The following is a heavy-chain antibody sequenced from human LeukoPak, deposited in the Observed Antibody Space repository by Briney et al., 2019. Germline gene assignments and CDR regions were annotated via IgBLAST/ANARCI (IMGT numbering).Heavy chain of an antibody. CDR2: ISSGSGYI. Sequence: GGSLRLSCAASGFTFSSYSINWVRQAPGKGLEWVSSISSGSGYIYYADSVKGRFTISRDDAKSSLYLQMNSLRTDDTAVYYCARDGWPGSSYYRPFDYWGQGTLVTVSS. V-gene: IGHV3-21*01. J-gene: IGHJ4*02. CDR3: ARDGWPGSSYYRPFDY. CDR1: GFTFSSYS. D-gene: IGHD6-13*01.